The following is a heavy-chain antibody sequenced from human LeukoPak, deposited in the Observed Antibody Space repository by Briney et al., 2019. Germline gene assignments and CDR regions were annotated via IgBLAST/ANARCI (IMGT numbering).Heavy chain of an antibody. D-gene: IGHD5-18*01. Sequence: PSETLCLTCTVSGGSISSYYWSWIRQPPGKGLEWIGYIFYSGSTNYNPSLKSRVTMSLDTSKNQFSLKLSSVTAADTAVYYCARAFTAMERFDYWGQGTLVTVSS. J-gene: IGHJ4*02. CDR2: IFYSGST. CDR1: GGSISSYY. CDR3: ARAFTAMERFDY. V-gene: IGHV4-59*01.